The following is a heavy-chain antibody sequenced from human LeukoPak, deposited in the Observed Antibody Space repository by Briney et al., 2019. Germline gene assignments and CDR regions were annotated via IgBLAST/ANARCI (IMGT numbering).Heavy chain of an antibody. CDR3: ARDGPGIAVAGRPDR. V-gene: IGHV1-18*04. CDR1: GYTFTSYG. CDR2: ISAYNGNT. J-gene: IGHJ5*02. Sequence: ASVKVSCKASGYTFTSYGISWVRQAPGQGLEWMGWISAYNGNTNYAQKLQGRVTMTTDTSTSTAYMELRSLRSDDTAVYYCARDGPGIAVAGRPDRWGQGTLVTVSS. D-gene: IGHD6-19*01.